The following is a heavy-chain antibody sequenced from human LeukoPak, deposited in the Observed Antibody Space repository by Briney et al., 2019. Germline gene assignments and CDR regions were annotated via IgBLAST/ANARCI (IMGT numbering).Heavy chain of an antibody. V-gene: IGHV1-46*01. CDR2: INPSGGST. CDR3: ARDRVAVAGTFYYHYGLDV. D-gene: IGHD6-19*01. Sequence: ASVKVSCKTSGYTFTSCYIHWVRQAPGQGLEWMGIINPSGGSTSSAQKFQGRVTMTRDTSTSTVYMELGSLRSEDTAMYYCARDRVAVAGTFYYHYGLDVWGQGTTVTVSS. J-gene: IGHJ6*02. CDR1: GYTFTSCY.